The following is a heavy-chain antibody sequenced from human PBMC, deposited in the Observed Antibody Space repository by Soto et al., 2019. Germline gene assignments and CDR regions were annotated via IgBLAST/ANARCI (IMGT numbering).Heavy chain of an antibody. CDR2: IYHSGST. Sequence: QLQLQESGSGLVKPSQTLSLTCAVSDGSISSGGYSWSWIRQPPGKGLEWIGYIYHSGSTYYNPSLKSRVTISVDRSKNQFSLKLSSVTAADTAVYYCARSTVYGMDVWGQGTTVTVSS. CDR1: DGSISSGGYS. V-gene: IGHV4-30-2*01. CDR3: ARSTVYGMDV. D-gene: IGHD4-17*01. J-gene: IGHJ6*02.